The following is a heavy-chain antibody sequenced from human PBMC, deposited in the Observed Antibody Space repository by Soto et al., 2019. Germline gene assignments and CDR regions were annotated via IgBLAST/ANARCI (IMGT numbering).Heavy chain of an antibody. V-gene: IGHV1-69*13. D-gene: IGHD5-18*01. J-gene: IGHJ3*02. Sequence: SVKVSCKASGYTFTGYYMHWVRQAPGQGLEWMGGIIPIFGTANYAQKFQGRVTITADESTSTAYMELSSLRSEDTAGYYCGRFHTRGGRWLQLGGFDIGGKGTMVPVSS. CDR1: GYTFTGYY. CDR2: IIPIFGTA. CDR3: GRFHTRGGRWLQLGGFDI.